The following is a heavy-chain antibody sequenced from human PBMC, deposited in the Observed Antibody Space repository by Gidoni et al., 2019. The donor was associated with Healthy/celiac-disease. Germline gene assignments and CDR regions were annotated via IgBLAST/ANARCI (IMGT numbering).Heavy chain of an antibody. CDR2: SRSKAYGGTT. J-gene: IGHJ3*02. Sequence: EVQLVESGGGLVQPGRSLRLSCTASGFTFGDYAMSWFRQAPGKGLEWVGFSRSKAYGGTTEYAASVKGRFTISRDDSKSIAYLQMNSLKTEDTAVYYCTRVPIFGVVITVDDAFDIWGQGTMVTVSS. CDR3: TRVPIFGVVITVDDAFDI. CDR1: GFTFGDYA. V-gene: IGHV3-49*03. D-gene: IGHD3-3*01.